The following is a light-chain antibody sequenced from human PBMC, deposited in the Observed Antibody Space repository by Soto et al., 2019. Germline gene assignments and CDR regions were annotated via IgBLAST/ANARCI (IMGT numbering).Light chain of an antibody. J-gene: IGKJ1*01. V-gene: IGKV3-20*01. CDR2: SAS. Sequence: VLTQAPGTLSLSPGERATLSCRASQTVPSNYLAWYQQKSGQTPRLLIYSASSRATGIPDRFSGSGSGTDFTLTVSRLEPEDFAVYYCQQYGSSVWTFGQGTKVDIK. CDR1: QTVPSNY. CDR3: QQYGSSVWT.